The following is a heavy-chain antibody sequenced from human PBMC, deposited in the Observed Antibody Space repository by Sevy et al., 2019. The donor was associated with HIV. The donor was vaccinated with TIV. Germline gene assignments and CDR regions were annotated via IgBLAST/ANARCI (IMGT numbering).Heavy chain of an antibody. CDR3: ATGGIDGYNY. D-gene: IGHD5-12*01. CDR2: ISISSGTI. CDR1: GFTFTTYN. Sequence: GGSLRLSCAASGFTFTTYNMNWVRQAPGKGLEWVSYISISSGTIYYADSVKGRFTISRDNAKNSLYLQMNSLRDEDTAVYYCATGGIDGYNYWGQGTLVTVSS. V-gene: IGHV3-48*02. J-gene: IGHJ4*02.